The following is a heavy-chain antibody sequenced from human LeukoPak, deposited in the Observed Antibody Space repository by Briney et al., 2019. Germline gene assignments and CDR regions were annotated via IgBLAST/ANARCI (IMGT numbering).Heavy chain of an antibody. D-gene: IGHD4-17*01. CDR2: IDSDGSNT. V-gene: IGHV3-74*01. CDR1: GFTFNNYW. CDR3: ARDDYGDYYFDY. Sequence: PGGSLRLSCAASGFTFNNYWMHWVRQAPGKGLVWVSRIDSDGSNTNYADSVKGRFTVSRDNAKNTLHLQMNSLRAEDTAVYYCARDDYGDYYFDYWGQGTLVTVSS. J-gene: IGHJ4*02.